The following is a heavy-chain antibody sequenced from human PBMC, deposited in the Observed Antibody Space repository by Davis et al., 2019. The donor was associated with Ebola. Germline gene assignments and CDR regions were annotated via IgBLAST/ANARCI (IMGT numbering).Heavy chain of an antibody. CDR1: GFTFSSYD. Sequence: GESLKISCAASGFTFSSYDMHWVRQATGKGLEWVSAIGTAGDTYYPGSVKGRFTISRENAKNSLYLQMNSLRAGDTAVYYCARDGGYYYDSSGYHYYYYYGMDVWGQGTTVTVSS. V-gene: IGHV3-13*04. CDR2: IGTAGDT. J-gene: IGHJ6*02. D-gene: IGHD3-22*01. CDR3: ARDGGYYYDSSGYHYYYYYGMDV.